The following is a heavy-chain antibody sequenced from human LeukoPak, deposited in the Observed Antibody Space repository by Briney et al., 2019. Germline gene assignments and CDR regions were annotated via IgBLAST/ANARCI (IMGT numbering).Heavy chain of an antibody. V-gene: IGHV3-23*01. CDR1: GLTFSSYA. CDR2: ISGSGGST. Sequence: GGSLRLSCAASGLTFSSYAMSWVRQAPGKGLEWVSSISGSGGSTYYADSVKGRFTISRDNAKNSLYLQMNSLRAEDTAVYYCARDRGGSAEYYFDYWGQGTLVTVSS. CDR3: ARDRGGSAEYYFDY. D-gene: IGHD1-26*01. J-gene: IGHJ4*02.